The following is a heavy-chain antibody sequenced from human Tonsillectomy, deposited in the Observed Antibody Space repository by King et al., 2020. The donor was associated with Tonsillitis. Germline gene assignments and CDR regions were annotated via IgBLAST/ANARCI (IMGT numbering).Heavy chain of an antibody. CDR2: INPHSGDT. Sequence: VQLVESGAEVKKPGASVKVSCTASGYTFTGYYIYWVRQAPGQGLEWMGSINPHSGDTNYAQKFQGWVTMTTEPSISTVYMELSRLTSDDTGIYYCAGDGYYFWSGYYLSGGMDVWGQGTTVTVSS. J-gene: IGHJ6*02. V-gene: IGHV1-2*04. D-gene: IGHD3-3*01. CDR3: AGDGYYFWSGYYLSGGMDV. CDR1: GYTFTGYY.